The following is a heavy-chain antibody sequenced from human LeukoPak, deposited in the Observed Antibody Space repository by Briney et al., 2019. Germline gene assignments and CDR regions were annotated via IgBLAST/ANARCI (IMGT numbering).Heavy chain of an antibody. CDR1: GYTFTGYY. J-gene: IGHJ4*02. CDR2: INPNSGGT. D-gene: IGHD3-3*01. CDR3: ARGITIFGVVIPGYFDY. V-gene: IGHV1-2*02. Sequence: GASVKVSCKASGYTFTGYYMHWVRQAPGQGLEWMGWINPNSGGTNYAQKSQGRVTMTRDTSISTAYMELSRLRSDDTAVYYCARGITIFGVVIPGYFDYWGQGTLVTVSS.